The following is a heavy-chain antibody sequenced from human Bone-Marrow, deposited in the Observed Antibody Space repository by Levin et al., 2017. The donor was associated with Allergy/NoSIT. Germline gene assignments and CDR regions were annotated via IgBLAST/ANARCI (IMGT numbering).Heavy chain of an antibody. J-gene: IGHJ4*02. Sequence: PGGSLRLSCVASGFTFDDYTMHWVRQVPGKGLEWVSGITWNSGTKDYAASVKGRFTISRDNTKNSLYLAINNLRPEDTAFYFCAKDFTHYYDPSGHFSGFDSWGQGTLVTVSS. D-gene: IGHD3-22*01. CDR2: ITWNSGTK. V-gene: IGHV3-9*01. CDR1: GFTFDDYT. CDR3: AKDFTHYYDPSGHFSGFDS.